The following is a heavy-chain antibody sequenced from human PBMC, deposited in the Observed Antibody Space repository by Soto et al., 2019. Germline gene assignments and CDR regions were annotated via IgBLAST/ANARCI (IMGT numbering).Heavy chain of an antibody. J-gene: IGHJ2*01. CDR3: ARDRGAWPFEL. CDR2: IWSDGSNK. V-gene: IGHV3-33*01. Sequence: QVQLVESGGGVVQPGRSLRLSCAASGFTFSSYGMHWVRQAPGKGLEWVAVIWSDGSNKIYADSVKGRFTTSRDNSKNTLYLQMNSLRAEDTAVYYCARDRGAWPFELWGRGTLVTVSS. CDR1: GFTFSSYG. D-gene: IGHD3-10*01.